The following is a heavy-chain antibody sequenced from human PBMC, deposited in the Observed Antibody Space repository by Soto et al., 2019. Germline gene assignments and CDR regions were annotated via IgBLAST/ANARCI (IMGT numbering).Heavy chain of an antibody. D-gene: IGHD5-12*01. V-gene: IGHV1-2*02. CDR1: GYTFTGYY. Sequence: QVQLVQSGAEVKKPGASVKVSCKASGYTFTGYYMHWVRQAPGQGLEWMGWINPNSGGTNYAQKFQGRVTMTRDTSISTAYMELSRLRSDDTAVYYCASGYDSFGVGWPSGMDVWGQGTTVTVSS. J-gene: IGHJ6*02. CDR3: ASGYDSFGVGWPSGMDV. CDR2: INPNSGGT.